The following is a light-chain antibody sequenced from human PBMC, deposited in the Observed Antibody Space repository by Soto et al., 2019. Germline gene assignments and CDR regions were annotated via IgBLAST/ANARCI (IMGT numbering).Light chain of an antibody. V-gene: IGKV3-11*01. J-gene: IGKJ2*01. Sequence: EIVLTQSPATLSLSPGERATLSCRASQSIANYLAWYQQKPGQAPRLLIYDASNRATGVSARFSGSGSGTDFTLTISSLEPEDFAVYYCQQRSSWPAFGQGTKLQIK. CDR3: QQRSSWPA. CDR2: DAS. CDR1: QSIANY.